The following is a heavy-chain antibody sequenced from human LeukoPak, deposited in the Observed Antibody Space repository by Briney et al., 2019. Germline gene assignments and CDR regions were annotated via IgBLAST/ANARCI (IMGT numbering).Heavy chain of an antibody. CDR1: GYTLTDYY. V-gene: IGHV1-2*06. Sequence: ASVKVSCKASGYTLTDYYMHWVRQAPGQGLEWMGRINPNSGGTNYAQKFQGRVTIARDTSASTAYMQLSSLRSEDTAVYYCASDASMATIYYFDFWGQGTLVTVSS. CDR3: ASDASMATIYYFDF. CDR2: INPNSGGT. J-gene: IGHJ4*02. D-gene: IGHD5-24*01.